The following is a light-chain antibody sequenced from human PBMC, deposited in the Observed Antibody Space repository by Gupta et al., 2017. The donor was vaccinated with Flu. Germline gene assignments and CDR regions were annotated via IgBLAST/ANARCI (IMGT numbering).Light chain of an antibody. CDR1: QSISSW. V-gene: IGKV1-5*03. J-gene: IGKJ5*01. CDR2: KAS. CDR3: QHYKSYSPLT. Sequence: DIQMTQSPSTLSASVGDRVTITCRASQSISSWLDWYQQKPGKAPKLLIYKASSLDMGVPSRSSGSGYGTELTLTISIRHLDDFATYYCQHYKSYSPLTFGQGTRLEIK.